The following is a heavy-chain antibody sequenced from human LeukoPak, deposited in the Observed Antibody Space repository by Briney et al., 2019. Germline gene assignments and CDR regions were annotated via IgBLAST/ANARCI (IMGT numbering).Heavy chain of an antibody. CDR3: AKGAGAGKVDWFDP. CDR1: GFTVSSNY. CDR2: IYSGGST. D-gene: IGHD6-13*01. V-gene: IGHV3-53*01. Sequence: GGSLRLSCAASGFTVSSNYMSWVRRAPGKGLEWVSVIYSGGSTYYADSVKGRFTISRDNSKNTLYLQMDSLRAEDTAVYYCAKGAGAGKVDWFDPWGQGTQVTVS. J-gene: IGHJ5*02.